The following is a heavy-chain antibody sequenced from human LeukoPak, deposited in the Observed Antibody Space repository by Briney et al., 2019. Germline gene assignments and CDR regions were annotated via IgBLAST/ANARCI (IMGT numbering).Heavy chain of an antibody. Sequence: PSETLSLTRTVSGGSISSDNSYGNWIRHPAGTGLEWMGRIYTSGSTNYNPSLKTRVTISIDTSKNQFSLKLTSVTAADTAVYYCLLRRDGYTHFDYWGQGTLVTVSS. CDR2: IYTSGST. V-gene: IGHV4-61*02. J-gene: IGHJ4*02. CDR1: GGSISSDNSY. CDR3: LLRRDGYTHFDY. D-gene: IGHD5-24*01.